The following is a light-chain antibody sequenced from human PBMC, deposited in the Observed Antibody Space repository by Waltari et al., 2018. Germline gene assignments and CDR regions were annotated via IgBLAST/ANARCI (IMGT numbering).Light chain of an antibody. Sequence: EIVLTQYPGTLSLSPGERATLSCRASQIVSSSYLALYQQKPGQDPRLLIYGAYSRATGIPDGFSGSGSGTDFTLTISRLEPEDFAVYYCQQYGSSFGQGTKLGIK. J-gene: IGKJ2*01. V-gene: IGKV3-20*01. CDR3: QQYGSS. CDR2: GAY. CDR1: QIVSSSY.